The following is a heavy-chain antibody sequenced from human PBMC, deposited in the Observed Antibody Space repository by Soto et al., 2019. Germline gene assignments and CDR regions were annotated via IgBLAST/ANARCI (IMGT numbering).Heavy chain of an antibody. D-gene: IGHD3-10*01. J-gene: IGHJ6*03. V-gene: IGHV1-8*01. CDR1: GYTFTSYD. CDR2: MNPNSGNT. CDR3: ARVQMVRGVISYYYYMDV. Sequence: ASVKVSCKASGYTFTSYDINWVRQATGQGLEWMGWMNPNSGNTGYAQKFQGRVTMTRNTSISTAYMELSSLRSEDTAVYYCARVQMVRGVISYYYYMDVWGKGTTVTVSS.